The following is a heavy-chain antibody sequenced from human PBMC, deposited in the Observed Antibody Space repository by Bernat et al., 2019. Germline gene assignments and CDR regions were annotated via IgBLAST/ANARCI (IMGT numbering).Heavy chain of an antibody. J-gene: IGHJ6*03. CDR3: TRDGKNLHRDCYYYYYMDV. CDR2: IRSKAYVGTT. V-gene: IGHV3-49*04. D-gene: IGHD4-23*01. CDR1: GFTFGDYA. Sequence: EVQLVESGGGLVQPGRSLRLSCTASGFTFGDYAMSWVRQALGKGLVWVGFIRSKAYVGTTDYAASVKGRFTISRDDSKSNAYLQMSTLKTEDTAVYYCTRDGKNLHRDCYYYYYMDVWGKGTTVTVSS.